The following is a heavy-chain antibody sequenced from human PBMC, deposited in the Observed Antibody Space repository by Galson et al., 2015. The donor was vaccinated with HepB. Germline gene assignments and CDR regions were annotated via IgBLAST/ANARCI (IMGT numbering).Heavy chain of an antibody. J-gene: IGHJ3*02. Sequence: SLRLSCAASGFTFSDYGMHWVRQAPGKGLEWVAFIRYDGYNKYYADSVKGRFTVSRDNSKNTLYLQMNSLRAEDTAMYYCANAYYDILTGYYRSDAFHIWGQGTMVTVSS. D-gene: IGHD3-9*01. CDR1: GFTFSDYG. V-gene: IGHV3-30*02. CDR2: IRYDGYNK. CDR3: ANAYYDILTGYYRSDAFHI.